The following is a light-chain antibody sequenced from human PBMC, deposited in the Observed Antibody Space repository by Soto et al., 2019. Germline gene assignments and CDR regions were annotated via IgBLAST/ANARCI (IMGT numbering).Light chain of an antibody. V-gene: IGKV1D-12*01. CDR2: AAS. CDR3: QQASSFPPT. CDR1: QGIRNW. J-gene: IGKJ1*01. Sequence: DLQMTQSPSSVSASVGDTVTITCRASQGIRNWLAWYQQKPGKAPKLLIFAASRLQSGVPSRFSGSGSGTDFTLTINNLQPEDFATYSCQQASSFPPTFGQGTKVEIK.